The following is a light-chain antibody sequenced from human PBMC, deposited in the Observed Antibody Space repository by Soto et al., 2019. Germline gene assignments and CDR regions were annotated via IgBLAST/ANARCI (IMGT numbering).Light chain of an antibody. J-gene: IGKJ4*01. CDR3: LQRSNWPLT. Sequence: EIVLTQSPATLSLSPGERATLSCRASQRVSRYLAWYQQKPGQAPRLLIYDASNRATGIPARFSGSGSGTDFTLTISSLEPEDFAVYYCLQRSNWPLTFGGGTKVEIK. CDR2: DAS. CDR1: QRVSRY. V-gene: IGKV3-11*01.